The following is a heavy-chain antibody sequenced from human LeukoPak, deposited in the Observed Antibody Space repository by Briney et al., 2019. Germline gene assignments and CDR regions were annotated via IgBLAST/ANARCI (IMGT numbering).Heavy chain of an antibody. J-gene: IGHJ4*02. D-gene: IGHD3-10*01. CDR3: ARSTMVRGFDY. CDR2: INPKSGGT. CDR1: GYTFTSYD. Sequence: GASVKVSCKASGYTFTSYDINWVRQATGQGLEWMGWINPKSGGTNEAQKFQGRVTMTRDTSISTAYMELSRLRSDDTAVYYCARSTMVRGFDYWGQGTLVTVSS. V-gene: IGHV1-2*02.